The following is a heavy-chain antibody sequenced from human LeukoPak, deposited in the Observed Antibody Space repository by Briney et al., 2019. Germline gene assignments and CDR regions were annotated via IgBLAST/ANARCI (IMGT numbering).Heavy chain of an antibody. CDR2: ISYDGNKK. J-gene: IGHJ6*03. V-gene: IGHV3-30-3*01. D-gene: IGHD3-10*01. CDR1: GFTFSTYV. Sequence: GGSLRLSCAASGFTFSTYVMHWVRQAPGKGLEWVALISYDGNKKYYADSVKGRFTISRDNSKNTLYLQMNSLRAEDTALYYCARQRGDYYYYMDVWGQGTTVTVSS. CDR3: ARQRGDYYYYMDV.